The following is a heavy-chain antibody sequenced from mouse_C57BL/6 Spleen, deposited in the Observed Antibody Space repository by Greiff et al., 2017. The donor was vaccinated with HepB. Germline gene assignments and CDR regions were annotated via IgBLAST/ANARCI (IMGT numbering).Heavy chain of an antibody. CDR2: INPSTGGT. Sequence: VQLKESGPELVKPGASVKISCKASGYSFTGYYMNWVKQSPEKSLEWIGEINPSTGGTTYNQKFKAKATLTVDKSSSTAYMQLKSLTSEDSAVYYCARYYYGSSYEEDYAMDYWGQGTSVTVSS. CDR3: ARYYYGSSYEEDYAMDY. D-gene: IGHD1-1*01. V-gene: IGHV1-42*01. J-gene: IGHJ4*01. CDR1: GYSFTGYY.